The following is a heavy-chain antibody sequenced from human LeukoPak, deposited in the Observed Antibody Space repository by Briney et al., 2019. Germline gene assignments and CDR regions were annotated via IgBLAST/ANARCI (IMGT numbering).Heavy chain of an antibody. CDR1: GFTFSLSW. D-gene: IGHD1-1*01. CDR2: INYDARSR. CDR3: VRGAGPGTPFD. Sequence: GGSLRLSCAASGFTFSLSWMHWVRQAPGKGLEWVSSINYDARSRTYADSVKGRLTISRDNAENTLFLQMNSLRVEDSAIYSCVRGAGPGTPFDWGQGILVSVSS. V-gene: IGHV3-74*01. J-gene: IGHJ1*01.